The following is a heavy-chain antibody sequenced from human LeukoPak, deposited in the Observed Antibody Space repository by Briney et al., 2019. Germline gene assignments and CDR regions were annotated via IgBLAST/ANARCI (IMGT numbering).Heavy chain of an antibody. Sequence: GGSLRLSCAASGFPHSSYSMNCVRQAPGKGLAWVSSISSSSSYIYYADSVKGRFTISRDNAKNLLYLQMSSLRVEDTAVYYCATLDCSSASCYEGFDYWGQGTLVTVSS. CDR3: ATLDCSSASCYEGFDY. D-gene: IGHD2-2*01. CDR2: ISSSSSYI. J-gene: IGHJ4*02. V-gene: IGHV3-21*01. CDR1: GFPHSSYS.